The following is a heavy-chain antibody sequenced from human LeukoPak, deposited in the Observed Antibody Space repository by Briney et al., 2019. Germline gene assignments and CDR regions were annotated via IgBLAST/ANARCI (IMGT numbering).Heavy chain of an antibody. CDR1: GFTFSSYW. V-gene: IGHV3-7*01. CDR2: IDLDGDGN. CDR3: ARDGAPDSRKGFDI. J-gene: IGHJ3*02. Sequence: GGSLRLSCAASGFTFSSYWMHWVRQAPGKGLEWMANIDLDGDGNFYVDSMKGRFTISRDNAKSSLYLEMNSLRAEDTAVYYCARDGAPDSRKGFDIWGQGTMVTVSS. D-gene: IGHD2-21*02.